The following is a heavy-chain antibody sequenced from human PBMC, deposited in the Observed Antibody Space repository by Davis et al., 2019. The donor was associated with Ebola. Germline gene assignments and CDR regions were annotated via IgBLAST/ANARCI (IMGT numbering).Heavy chain of an antibody. Sequence: GESLKISCAASGFTFSSYAMSWVRQAPGKGLEWVSAISGSGGSTYYADSVKGRFTISRDNSKNTLYLQMNSLRAEDTAVYYCAKRGIHDYGGYWGQGTLVTVSS. V-gene: IGHV3-23*01. CDR1: GFTFSSYA. D-gene: IGHD4-23*01. CDR3: AKRGIHDYGGY. CDR2: ISGSGGST. J-gene: IGHJ4*02.